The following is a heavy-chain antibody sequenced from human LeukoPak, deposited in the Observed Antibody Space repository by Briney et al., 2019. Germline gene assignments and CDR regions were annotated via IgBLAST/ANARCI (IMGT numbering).Heavy chain of an antibody. D-gene: IGHD2-8*01. J-gene: IGHJ4*02. V-gene: IGHV1-2*02. CDR1: GYTFSGYY. CDR3: ARDSCTNDICPFLDY. Sequence: GASVKVSCKASGYTFSGYYMHWVRQAPGQGLEWMGWINPNSGGTNYAQKFQGRVTTTSDTSISTAYMELSRLRSDDTAAYYCARDSCTNDICPFLDYWGQGTLATVSS. CDR2: INPNSGGT.